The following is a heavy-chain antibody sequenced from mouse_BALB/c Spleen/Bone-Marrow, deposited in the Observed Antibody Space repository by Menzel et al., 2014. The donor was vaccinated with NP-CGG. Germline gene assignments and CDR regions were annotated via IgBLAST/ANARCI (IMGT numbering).Heavy chain of an antibody. CDR2: IDPANGNT. Sequence: EVQLQQSGAELVKPGASVKLSCTASGFNIKDTYMHWVKQRPEQGLEWIGRIDPANGNTKYDPKFQGKATITADTSSNTAYLQLSSLTSEDTAVYYCARYYYGSSLFDYWGQATTLTVSS. CDR1: GFNIKDTY. CDR3: ARYYYGSSLFDY. J-gene: IGHJ2*01. D-gene: IGHD1-1*01. V-gene: IGHV14-3*02.